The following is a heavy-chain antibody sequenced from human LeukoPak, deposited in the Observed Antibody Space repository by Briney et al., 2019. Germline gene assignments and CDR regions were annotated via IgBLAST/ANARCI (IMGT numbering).Heavy chain of an antibody. D-gene: IGHD3-22*01. CDR2: ISASGGST. V-gene: IGHV3-23*01. Sequence: GGSLRLSCEASGFTFSIYAMSWVRQAPGKGLEWVSAISASGGSTYYADSVKGRFTISRDNSKNTLYLQMNSLRAEDTAVYYCAKVDRLRDGSGPWDYWGQGTLVTVSS. CDR1: GFTFSIYA. CDR3: AKVDRLRDGSGPWDY. J-gene: IGHJ4*02.